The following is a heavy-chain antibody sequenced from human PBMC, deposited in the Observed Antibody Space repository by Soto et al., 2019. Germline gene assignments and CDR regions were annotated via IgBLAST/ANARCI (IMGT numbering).Heavy chain of an antibody. CDR2: MNPNSGNT. V-gene: IGHV1-8*02. J-gene: IGHJ6*02. CDR1: GYTFTSYY. Sequence: ASVKVSCKASGYTFTSYYMHWVRQAPGQGLEWMGWMNPNSGNTGYAQKFQGRVTMTRNTSISTAYMELSSLRSEDTAVYYCARRGYSSSWYYYYYYGMDVWGQGTTVTVSS. CDR3: ARRGYSSSWYYYYYYGMDV. D-gene: IGHD6-13*01.